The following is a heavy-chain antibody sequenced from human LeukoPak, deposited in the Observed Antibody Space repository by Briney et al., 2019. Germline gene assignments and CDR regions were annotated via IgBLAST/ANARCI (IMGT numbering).Heavy chain of an antibody. D-gene: IGHD3-22*01. Sequence: SETLSLTCAVSGYSISSGYYWGWIRQPPGKGLEWIGSIYHSGSTYYNPSLKSRVTISVDTSKNQFSLKLSSVTAADTAVYYCARYSYYYDSSGYYLDYWGQGTLVTVSS. V-gene: IGHV4-38-2*01. J-gene: IGHJ4*02. CDR2: IYHSGST. CDR1: GYSISSGYY. CDR3: ARYSYYYDSSGYYLDY.